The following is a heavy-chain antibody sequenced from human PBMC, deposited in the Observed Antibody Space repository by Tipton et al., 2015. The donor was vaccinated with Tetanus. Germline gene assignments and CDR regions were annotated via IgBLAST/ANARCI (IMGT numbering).Heavy chain of an antibody. CDR3: ARDHRLSASYAGWFDP. V-gene: IGHV4-61*01. D-gene: IGHD2-8*01. CDR2: IYYTGDT. J-gene: IGHJ5*02. Sequence: TLSLTCSVSGASISSSKYFWAWIRQPPGKGLEWIGYIYYTGDTNYNPSAKSRVTISVDTSRNQFSLRLKSVTPADTAMYYCARDHRLSASYAGWFDPWGQGTLVTVSS. CDR1: GASISSSKYF.